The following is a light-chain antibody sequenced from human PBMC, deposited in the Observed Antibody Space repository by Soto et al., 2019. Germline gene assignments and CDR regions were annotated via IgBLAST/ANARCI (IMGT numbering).Light chain of an antibody. Sequence: QSVLTQPASVSGSPGQSITISCTGTSSDVGCYNYVSWYQQHPGKAPKLMIYDVSNRPSGVSNRFSGSKSGNTASLTISGLQAEDEADYYCSSYTSSSTVVFAGGTKVTVL. J-gene: IGLJ2*01. V-gene: IGLV2-14*01. CDR3: SSYTSSSTVV. CDR1: SSDVGCYNY. CDR2: DVS.